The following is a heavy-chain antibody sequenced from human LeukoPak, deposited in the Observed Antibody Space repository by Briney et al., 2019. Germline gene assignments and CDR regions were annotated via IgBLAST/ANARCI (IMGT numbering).Heavy chain of an antibody. J-gene: IGHJ4*02. CDR3: ARGGWFGESHFDY. Sequence: SVKVSCKASGCTFSSYASSWVRQAPGQGLEWMGGIIPIFGTANYAQKFQGRVTITADESTSTAYMELSRLRSEDTVVYCCARGGWFGESHFDYWGEGTLVPVSS. CDR2: IIPIFGTA. D-gene: IGHD3-10*01. CDR1: GCTFSSYA. V-gene: IGHV1-69*13.